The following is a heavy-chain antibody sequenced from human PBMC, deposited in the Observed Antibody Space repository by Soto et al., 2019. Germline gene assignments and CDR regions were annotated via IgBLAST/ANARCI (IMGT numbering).Heavy chain of an antibody. V-gene: IGHV2-70*01. D-gene: IGHD5-18*01. CDR3: ARIPGGYSYGYYFDY. J-gene: IGHJ4*02. CDR2: IDWDDDK. CDR1: GFSLSTSGMC. Sequence: SGPTLVNPTQTLTLTCTFSGFSLSTSGMCVSWIRQPPGKALEWLALIDWDDDKYYSTSLKTRLTISKDTSKNQVVLTMTNMDPVDTATYYCARIPGGYSYGYYFDYWGQGTLVTVSS.